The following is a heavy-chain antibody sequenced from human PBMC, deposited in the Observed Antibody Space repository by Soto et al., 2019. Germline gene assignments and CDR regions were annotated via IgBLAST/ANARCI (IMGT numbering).Heavy chain of an antibody. V-gene: IGHV1-69*02. D-gene: IGHD4-17*01. Sequence: QVQLVQSGAEVKKPGSSVKVSCNASGGTFSSYTISWVRQAPGQGLEWMGRIIPILGIANYAQKFQGRFTITADKSTSTAYMELSSLRSEDTAVYYCARLHDYGCKGLDYWGQGTLVTVSS. CDR3: ARLHDYGCKGLDY. J-gene: IGHJ4*02. CDR2: IIPILGIA. CDR1: GGTFSSYT.